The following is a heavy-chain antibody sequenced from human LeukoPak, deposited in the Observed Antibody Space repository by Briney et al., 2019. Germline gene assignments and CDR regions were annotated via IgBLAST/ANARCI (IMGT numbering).Heavy chain of an antibody. Sequence: SVKVSCKASGDTFSSYAISWVRQAPGQGLEWMGGIIPIFGTANYAQKFQGRVTITADESTSTAYMELSSLRSEDTAVYYCARGPSYYYGSGSYYNIWFDPWGQGTLVTVSS. J-gene: IGHJ5*02. CDR2: IIPIFGTA. D-gene: IGHD3-10*01. CDR1: GDTFSSYA. V-gene: IGHV1-69*13. CDR3: ARGPSYYYGSGSYYNIWFDP.